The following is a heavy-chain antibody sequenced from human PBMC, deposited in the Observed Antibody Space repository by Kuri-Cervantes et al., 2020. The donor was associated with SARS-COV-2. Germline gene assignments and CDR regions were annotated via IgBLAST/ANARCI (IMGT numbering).Heavy chain of an antibody. CDR1: GFTFSSYS. V-gene: IGHV3-48*02. J-gene: IGHJ4*02. CDR2: ISSSSSTI. D-gene: IGHD3-22*01. CDR3: ARDGGGYFDSSGYYGEVGFDY. Sequence: GESLKISCAASGFTFSSYSMNWVRQAPGKGLEWVSYISSSSSTIYYADSVKGRFTISRDNAKNTLYLQMNSLRDEDTAVYYCARDGGGYFDSSGYYGEVGFDYWGQGTLVTVSS.